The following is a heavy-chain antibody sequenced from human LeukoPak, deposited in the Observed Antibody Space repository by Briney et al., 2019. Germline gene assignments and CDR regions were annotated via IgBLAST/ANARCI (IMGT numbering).Heavy chain of an antibody. CDR1: GFTFSDYY. CDR2: ISSSGSTI. CDR3: XXXXXXVISLDGMDV. Sequence: GGSLRLSCAASGFTFSDYYMSWIRQAPGKGLEWVSYISSSGSTIYYADSVKGRFTISRDNAKNSLYLQMNSLRAEDTAVYYXXXXXXXVISLDGMDVWGQGTTVTVSS. V-gene: IGHV3-11*01. D-gene: IGHD2-21*01. J-gene: IGHJ6*02.